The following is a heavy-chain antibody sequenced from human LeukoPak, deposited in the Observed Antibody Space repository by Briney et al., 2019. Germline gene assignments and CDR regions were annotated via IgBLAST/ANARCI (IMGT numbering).Heavy chain of an antibody. V-gene: IGHV3-48*03. CDR1: GFTFSNYE. D-gene: IGHD4-23*01. Sequence: GGSLRLSCAASGFTFSNYEMHWVRQAPGKGLEWVSYISSSGSDIYYAYSVKGRFTISRDNAKNSLYLHMNSLRAEDTAVYYCARDYGGSSPFDYWGQGTLVTVSS. CDR3: ARDYGGSSPFDY. J-gene: IGHJ4*02. CDR2: ISSSGSDI.